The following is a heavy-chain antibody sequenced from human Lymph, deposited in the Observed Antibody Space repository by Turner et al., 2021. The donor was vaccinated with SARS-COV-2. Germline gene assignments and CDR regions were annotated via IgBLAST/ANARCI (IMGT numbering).Heavy chain of an antibody. D-gene: IGHD3-22*01. V-gene: IGHV4-39*01. J-gene: IGHJ4*02. CDR3: ARNDRVVVQSFDY. Sequence: QLQLQESGPGLVMPSETLSLTCTVSGGPISSSSYYWGWIRQPPGKGLEWIGSIYYSGSTYYNASLKSRVTISVDTSKNQFSLKLSSVTAADTAVYYCARNDRVVVQSFDYWGQGTLVTVSS. CDR1: GGPISSSSYY. CDR2: IYYSGST.